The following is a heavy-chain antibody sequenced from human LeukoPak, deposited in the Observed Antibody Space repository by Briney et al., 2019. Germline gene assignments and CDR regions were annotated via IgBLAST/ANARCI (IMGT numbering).Heavy chain of an antibody. V-gene: IGHV4-38-2*01. CDR1: GYSISSGYY. Sequence: SETLPLTCAVSGYSISSGYYWGLIRQPPGKGLEWVGSIYHSGSTYYNPSLKSRVTISVETSKTQFSPKLSSVTAADTAVYYCARLGYGYYFDYWGQGTLVTVSS. J-gene: IGHJ4*02. CDR2: IYHSGST. D-gene: IGHD5-18*01. CDR3: ARLGYGYYFDY.